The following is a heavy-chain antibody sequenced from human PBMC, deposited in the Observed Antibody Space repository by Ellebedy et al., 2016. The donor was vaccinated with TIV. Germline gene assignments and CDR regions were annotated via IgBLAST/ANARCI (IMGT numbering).Heavy chain of an antibody. V-gene: IGHV3-21*01. J-gene: IGHJ2*01. Sequence: PGGSLRLSCAASGFTFSTYSMNWVRQAPGKGLEWVSAIGTSNTYYTDSVKGRFTLSRDNARNSLLLQLNSLRAEDTAVYYCARRGSGGPSWYFDLWGRGTLVTVSS. CDR1: GFTFSTYS. CDR3: ARRGSGGPSWYFDL. CDR2: IGTSNT. D-gene: IGHD6-19*01.